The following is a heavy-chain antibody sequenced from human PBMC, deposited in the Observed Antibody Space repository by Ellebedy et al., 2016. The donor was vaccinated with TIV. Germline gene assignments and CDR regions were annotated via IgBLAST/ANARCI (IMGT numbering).Heavy chain of an antibody. Sequence: PGGSLRLSCAASGFTVSSNYMSWVRQAPGKGLEWVSVIYSGGSTYYADSVKGRFTISRDNSKNTLYLQMNSLRAEDTAVYYCASGEYYDFWSGYYTRPLDYWGQGTLVTVSS. V-gene: IGHV3-53*01. D-gene: IGHD3-3*01. J-gene: IGHJ4*02. CDR1: GFTVSSNY. CDR3: ASGEYYDFWSGYYTRPLDY. CDR2: IYSGGST.